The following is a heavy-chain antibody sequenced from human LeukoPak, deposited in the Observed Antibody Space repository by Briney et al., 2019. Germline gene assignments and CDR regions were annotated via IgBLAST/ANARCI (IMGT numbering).Heavy chain of an antibody. D-gene: IGHD6-19*01. Sequence: PSETLSLTCTVSGGSISSSSYFWGWIRQPPGKGLEWIGSIYYSGSTYYNPSLKSRVTISVDTSKNQFSLKESSVTAADTAVYYCARHWAAVAGFDYWGQGTLVTVSS. CDR3: ARHWAAVAGFDY. V-gene: IGHV4-39*01. J-gene: IGHJ4*02. CDR1: GGSISSSSYF. CDR2: IYYSGST.